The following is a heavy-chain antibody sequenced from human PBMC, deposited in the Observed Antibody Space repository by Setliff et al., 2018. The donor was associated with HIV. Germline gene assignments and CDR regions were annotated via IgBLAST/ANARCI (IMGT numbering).Heavy chain of an antibody. CDR2: INPSNDAT. V-gene: IGHV1-46*01. CDR3: ASGPNDCTSSSCRFSFYYYYMDV. CDR1: GYSFTTNY. J-gene: IGHJ6*03. D-gene: IGHD2-2*01. Sequence: GASVKVSCKASGYSFTTNYMHWVRQAPGQGLEWMGIINPSNDATTYAQKFKGRVIITADKFTNIVSLEVRRVNPDDSAMYYCASGPNDCTSSSCRFSFYYYYMDVWGKGTRVTVSS.